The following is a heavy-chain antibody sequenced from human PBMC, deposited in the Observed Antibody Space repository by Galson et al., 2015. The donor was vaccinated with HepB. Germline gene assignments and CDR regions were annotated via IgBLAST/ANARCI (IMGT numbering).Heavy chain of an antibody. CDR2: IRYDGSNK. CDR3: AKSHLVAQDYYFDY. Sequence: SLRLSCAASGFTFSSYGMHWVRQAPGKGLEWVAFIRYDGSNKYYADSVKGRFTISRDNSKNTLYLQMNSLRAEDTAVYYCAKSHLVAQDYYFDYWGQGTLVTVSS. J-gene: IGHJ4*02. V-gene: IGHV3-30*02. CDR1: GFTFSSYG. D-gene: IGHD2-21*01.